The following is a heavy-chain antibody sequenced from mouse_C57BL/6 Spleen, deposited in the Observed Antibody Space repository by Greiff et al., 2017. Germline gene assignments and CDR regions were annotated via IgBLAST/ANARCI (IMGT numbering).Heavy chain of an antibody. CDR2: INPNNGGT. CDR3: ARGPITTVHWYFDV. J-gene: IGHJ1*03. V-gene: IGHV1-18*01. D-gene: IGHD1-1*01. Sequence: EVKLVESGPELVKPGASVKIPCKASGYTFTDYNMDWVKQSHGKSLEWIGDINPNNGGTIYNQKFKGKATLTVDKSSSTAYMELRSLTSEDTAVYYCARGPITTVHWYFDVWGTGTTVTVSS. CDR1: GYTFTDYN.